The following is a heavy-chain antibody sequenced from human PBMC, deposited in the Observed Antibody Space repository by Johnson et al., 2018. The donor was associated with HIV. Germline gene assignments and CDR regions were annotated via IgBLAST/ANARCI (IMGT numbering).Heavy chain of an antibody. V-gene: IGHV3-64*01. CDR1: GFTFSNYA. J-gene: IGHJ3*02. Sequence: VQLVESGGGLVQPGGSLRVSCAASGFTFSNYAIHWVRQAPGKGLEYVSAISGNGGSTYYANSVKGRFTISRDNSKKTLYLQMNSLRAEDTAVYNCARDLVGGSYLLGAFDIWGQGTMVTVSS. CDR2: ISGNGGST. CDR3: ARDLVGGSYLLGAFDI. D-gene: IGHD1-26*01.